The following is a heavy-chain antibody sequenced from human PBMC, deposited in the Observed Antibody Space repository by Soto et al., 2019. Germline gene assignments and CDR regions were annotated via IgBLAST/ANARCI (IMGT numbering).Heavy chain of an antibody. V-gene: IGHV1-69*02. D-gene: IGHD2-15*01. CDR1: GGTFSSYT. J-gene: IGHJ4*02. CDR3: ASPATYCSGGSCPPDY. CDR2: IIPILGIA. Sequence: SVKVSCKASGGTFSSYTISWVRQAPGQGLEWMGRIIPILGIANYAQKLQGRVTITADKSTSTAYMELSSLRSEDTAVFYCASPATYCSGGSCPPDYWGKGTLVTVSS.